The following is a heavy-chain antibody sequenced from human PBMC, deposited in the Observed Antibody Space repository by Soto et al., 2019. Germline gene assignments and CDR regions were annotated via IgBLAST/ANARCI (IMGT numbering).Heavy chain of an antibody. CDR1: GGYIRSDY. V-gene: IGHV4-59*08. Sequence: PSETMPLPCSVAGGYIRSDYCGWIRQSPGKGLEWIGVISSRATTNYNLSLKSRAIVSIDTSKNQFSLKLFSVTAADTAVYYCVRHYCDGGNCYQFDHWGQGTPVTVSS. CDR3: VRHYCDGGNCYQFDH. CDR2: ISSRATT. J-gene: IGHJ4*02. D-gene: IGHD2-15*01.